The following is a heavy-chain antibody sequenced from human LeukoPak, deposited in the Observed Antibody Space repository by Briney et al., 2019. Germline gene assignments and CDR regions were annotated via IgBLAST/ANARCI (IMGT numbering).Heavy chain of an antibody. CDR2: ISWNSGSI. Sequence: GGSLRLSCAASGFTFDDYAMHWVRQAPGKGLEWVSGISWNSGSIGYADSVKGRFTISGDNAKNSLYLQMNSLRAEDTALYYCAKSSGQLVSEGYYFDYWGQGTLVTVSS. V-gene: IGHV3-9*01. CDR3: AKSSGQLVSEGYYFDY. D-gene: IGHD6-6*01. J-gene: IGHJ4*02. CDR1: GFTFDDYA.